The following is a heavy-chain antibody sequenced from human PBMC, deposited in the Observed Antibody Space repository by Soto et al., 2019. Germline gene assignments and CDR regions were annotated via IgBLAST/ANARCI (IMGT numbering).Heavy chain of an antibody. CDR2: IYYTGST. V-gene: IGHV4-39*07. D-gene: IGHD2-15*01. Sequence: PSETLSLTCTVSGGSVSDSNYYWGWIRQPPGKGLEWIGTIYYTGSTYYNPSLKSRATLSVDTSKNQFSLRLTSVTAADKAVYYCARGGGYDSFDFWGQGIQVTVSS. CDR1: GGSVSDSNYY. J-gene: IGHJ4*02. CDR3: ARGGGYDSFDF.